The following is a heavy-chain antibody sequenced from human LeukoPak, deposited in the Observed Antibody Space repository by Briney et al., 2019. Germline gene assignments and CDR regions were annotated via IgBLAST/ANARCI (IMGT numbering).Heavy chain of an antibody. Sequence: PGGSLRLSCAASGFTFDDYAMHWVRQAPGKGLEWVSGISRNSGSIGYADSVKGRFTISRDNAKNSLYLQMNSLRAEDTALYYCAKDIGTYYDSSGYLDYWGQGTLVTVSS. CDR2: ISRNSGSI. D-gene: IGHD3-22*01. J-gene: IGHJ4*02. V-gene: IGHV3-9*01. CDR3: AKDIGTYYDSSGYLDY. CDR1: GFTFDDYA.